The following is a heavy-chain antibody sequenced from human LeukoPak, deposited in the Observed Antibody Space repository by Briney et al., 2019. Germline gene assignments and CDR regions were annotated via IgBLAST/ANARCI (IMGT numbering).Heavy chain of an antibody. V-gene: IGHV3-21*01. D-gene: IGHD3-22*01. CDR1: GFTFSSYS. CDR2: ITSSSSSYI. CDR3: ARHTGRNYYDSSGHAFDI. Sequence: GGSLRLSCAASGFTFSSYSMNWVRQAPGKGLEWVSSITSSSSSYIYYADSVKGRFTISRDNSKNTLYLQMNSLRAEDTAVYYCARHTGRNYYDSSGHAFDIWGQGTMVTVSS. J-gene: IGHJ3*02.